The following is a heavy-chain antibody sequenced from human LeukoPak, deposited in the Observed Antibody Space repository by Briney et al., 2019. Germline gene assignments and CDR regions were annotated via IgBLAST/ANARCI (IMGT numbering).Heavy chain of an antibody. D-gene: IGHD3-10*01. J-gene: IGHJ6*02. CDR1: GFTFSSYA. CDR3: AKYGGGYYGSGSYGYYYYGMDV. Sequence: PGRSLRLSCAASGFTFSSYAMSWVRQAPGKRLDWVPAISGSGGSTYYADSVKGRFTISRDNSKNTLYLQMNSLRAEDTAVYYCAKYGGGYYGSGSYGYYYYGMDVWGQGTTVTVSS. V-gene: IGHV3-23*01. CDR2: ISGSGGST.